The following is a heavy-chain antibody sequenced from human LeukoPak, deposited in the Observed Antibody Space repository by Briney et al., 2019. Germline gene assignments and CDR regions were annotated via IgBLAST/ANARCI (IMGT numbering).Heavy chain of an antibody. CDR2: IRSKAYGGTT. J-gene: IGHJ4*02. CDR3: TARRGGSRLDY. V-gene: IGHV3-49*04. Sequence: GGSLRLSCTASGFTFSDYAMSWVRQAPGKGLEWVGFIRSKAYGGTTEYAASVKVRFTISREDSNSVAYVQMNSLKTEDTAVYYCTARRGGSRLDYWGQGTLVTVSS. D-gene: IGHD1-26*01. CDR1: GFTFSDYA.